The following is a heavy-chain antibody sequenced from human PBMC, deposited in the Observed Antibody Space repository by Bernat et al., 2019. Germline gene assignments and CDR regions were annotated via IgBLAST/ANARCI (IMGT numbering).Heavy chain of an antibody. V-gene: IGHV4-31*03. J-gene: IGHJ3*02. D-gene: IGHD3-3*01. CDR1: GGSISSGGYY. Sequence: QVQLQESGPGLVKPSQTLSLTCTVSGGSISSGGYYWSWIHQHPGKGLEWIGYIYYSGSTYYNPSLKSRVTISVDTSKNQFSLKLSSVTAADTAVYYCASSITIFGVVIMGGGAFDIWGQGTMVTVSS. CDR3: ASSITIFGVVIMGGGAFDI. CDR2: IYYSGST.